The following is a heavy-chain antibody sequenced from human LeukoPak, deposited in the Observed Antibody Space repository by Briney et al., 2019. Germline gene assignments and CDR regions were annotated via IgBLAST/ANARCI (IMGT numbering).Heavy chain of an antibody. CDR3: ARSIGLTGGGVDV. CDR2: ITDIGNTI. Sequence: GGSLRLSCAASGFTFSDYNMNWVRQAPGKGLEWVSYITDIGNTIHYADSVKGRFTISRDNAKNSLYLQMNSLSAEDTAVYYCARSIGLTGGGVDVWGQGTTVTVSS. CDR1: GFTFSDYN. D-gene: IGHD3-9*01. V-gene: IGHV3-11*01. J-gene: IGHJ6*02.